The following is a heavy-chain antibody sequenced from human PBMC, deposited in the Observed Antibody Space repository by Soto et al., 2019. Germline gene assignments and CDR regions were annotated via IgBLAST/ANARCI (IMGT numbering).Heavy chain of an antibody. J-gene: IGHJ4*02. CDR1: GFTFSSYG. V-gene: IGHV3-21*01. D-gene: IGHD3-22*01. CDR2: ISGSSSYI. Sequence: GGSLRLSCAASGFTFSSYGMDWVRQAPGKGLEWVSSISGSSSYIYYADSVKGRFTISRDNAKNSVYLQMNSLRAEDTAVYYCARGPYDPQGGFDSWGQGTLVTVSS. CDR3: ARGPYDPQGGFDS.